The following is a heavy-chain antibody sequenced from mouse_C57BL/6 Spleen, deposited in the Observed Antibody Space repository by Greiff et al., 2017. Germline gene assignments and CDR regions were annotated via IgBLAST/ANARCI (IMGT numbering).Heavy chain of an antibody. CDR1: GFTFSSYG. Sequence: EVQLVESGGDLVKPGGSLKLSCAASGFTFSSYGMSWVRQTPDKRLEWVATISSGGSYTYYPDSVKGRFTISIDNAKNTLYLQLSSLKSEDTAMYYCARGPWDYWGQGTTLTVSS. J-gene: IGHJ2*01. V-gene: IGHV5-6*01. CDR2: ISSGGSYT. CDR3: ARGPWDY.